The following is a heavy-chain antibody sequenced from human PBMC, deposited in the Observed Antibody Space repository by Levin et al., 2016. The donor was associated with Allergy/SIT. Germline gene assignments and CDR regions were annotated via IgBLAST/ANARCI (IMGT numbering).Heavy chain of an antibody. CDR2: INWNGGST. J-gene: IGHJ3*02. V-gene: IGHV3-20*04. D-gene: IGHD3-22*01. Sequence: ETLSLTCAASGFTFDDYGMSWVRQAPGKGLEWVSGINWNGGSTGYADSVKGRFTISRDNAKNSLYLQMNSLRAEDTALYYCARSNDSSGYYFHPRAFDIWGQGTMVTVSS. CDR3: ARSNDSSGYYFHPRAFDI. CDR1: GFTFDDYG.